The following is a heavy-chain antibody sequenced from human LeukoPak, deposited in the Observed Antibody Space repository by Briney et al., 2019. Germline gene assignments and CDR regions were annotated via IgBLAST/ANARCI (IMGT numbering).Heavy chain of an antibody. CDR1: GFTFSSYD. D-gene: IGHD1-14*01. Sequence: PGRPLRLSCAASGFTFSSYDMHWVRQAPGKGLEWVAFIRYDGINKYYADSVKGRFTISRDNSKNTLYLQMNSLRAEDTAVYYCAKDFQNRFDAFDIWGQGTMVTVSS. V-gene: IGHV3-30*02. CDR2: IRYDGINK. CDR3: AKDFQNRFDAFDI. J-gene: IGHJ3*02.